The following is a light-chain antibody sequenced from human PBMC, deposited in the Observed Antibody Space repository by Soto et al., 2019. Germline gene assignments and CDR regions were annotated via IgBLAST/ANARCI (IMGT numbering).Light chain of an antibody. Sequence: DIVVTQSPVSLPVTLGEPASISCRSSQSLLDSDYGTTYLDWYFQKPGQSPXILIYFGSNRAPGVPDRFSGSGSGTDFTLKINRVEAEDVGTYYCMQALQSLTLGQGTRLEIK. CDR3: MQALQSLT. CDR1: QSLLDSDYGTTY. CDR2: FGS. J-gene: IGKJ5*01. V-gene: IGKV2-28*01.